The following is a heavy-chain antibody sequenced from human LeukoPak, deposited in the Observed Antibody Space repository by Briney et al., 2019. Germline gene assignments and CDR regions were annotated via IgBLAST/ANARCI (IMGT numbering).Heavy chain of an antibody. Sequence: GGSLRLSCAASGFTFSSYAMSWVRQAPGKGLEWVASIKEDGSERQYVDSVKGRFSISRDNTKGSLFLQLNSPRAEDTAVYYCAKSHYIIAAVSDYWGQGTLVTVSS. CDR3: AKSHYIIAAVSDY. CDR1: GFTFSSYA. J-gene: IGHJ4*02. CDR2: IKEDGSER. V-gene: IGHV3-7*03. D-gene: IGHD6-13*01.